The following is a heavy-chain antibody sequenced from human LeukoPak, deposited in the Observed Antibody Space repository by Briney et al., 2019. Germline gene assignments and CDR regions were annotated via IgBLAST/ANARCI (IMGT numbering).Heavy chain of an antibody. CDR1: GFTVSGDS. CDR2: IYSGDST. J-gene: IGHJ4*02. V-gene: IGHV3-53*01. D-gene: IGHD3-10*01. Sequence: GGSLRLSCAASGFTVSGDSMSWVRQAPGKGLEWVSLIYSGDSTYYADSVKGRFTISRDNSKNTLYLQMNSLRAEDTAMYYCATVSGGDYFDYWGQGTLVTVSS. CDR3: ATVSGGDYFDY.